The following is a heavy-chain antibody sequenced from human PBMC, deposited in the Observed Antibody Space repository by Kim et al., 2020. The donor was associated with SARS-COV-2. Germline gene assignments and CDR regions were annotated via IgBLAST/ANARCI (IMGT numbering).Heavy chain of an antibody. D-gene: IGHD3-10*01. V-gene: IGHV3-21*01. J-gene: IGHJ4*02. CDR3: ARGGPTYYFDY. Sequence: GGSLRLSCAASGFTFSSYSMNWVRQAPGKGLEWVSSISSSSSYIYYADSVKGRFTISRDNAKNSLYLQMNSLRAEDTAVYYCARGGPTYYFDYWGQGTLVTVSS. CDR1: GFTFSSYS. CDR2: ISSSSSYI.